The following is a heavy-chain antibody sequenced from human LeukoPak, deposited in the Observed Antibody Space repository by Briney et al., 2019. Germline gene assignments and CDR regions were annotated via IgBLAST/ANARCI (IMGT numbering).Heavy chain of an antibody. CDR3: ARWALWFGELSRSDY. D-gene: IGHD3-10*01. V-gene: IGHV3-48*03. Sequence: GGSLRLSCAASGFTFSSYEMNWVRQAPGKGLEWVSYISSSGSTIYYADSVKGRFTISRDNAKNSLYLQMNSLRAEDTAVYYCARWALWFGELSRSDYWGQGTLVTVSS. J-gene: IGHJ4*02. CDR2: ISSSGSTI. CDR1: GFTFSSYE.